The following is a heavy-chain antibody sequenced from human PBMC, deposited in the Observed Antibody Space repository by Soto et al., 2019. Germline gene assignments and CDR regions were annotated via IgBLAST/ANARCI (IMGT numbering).Heavy chain of an antibody. Sequence: GASVKVSCKASVYTFTSYAMHWVRQAPGQRLEWMGWINAGNGNTKYSQKFQGRVTITRDTSASTAYMELSSLRSEDTAVYYCARRYSSSWPPDYWGQGTLVTVSS. V-gene: IGHV1-3*01. CDR1: VYTFTSYA. J-gene: IGHJ4*02. CDR2: INAGNGNT. D-gene: IGHD6-13*01. CDR3: ARRYSSSWPPDY.